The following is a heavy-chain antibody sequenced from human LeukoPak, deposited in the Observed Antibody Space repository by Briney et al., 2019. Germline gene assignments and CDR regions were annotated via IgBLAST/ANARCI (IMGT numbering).Heavy chain of an antibody. V-gene: IGHV4-34*01. CDR3: ARQGGGEQQLGTYYFDY. CDR2: INHSGST. D-gene: IGHD6-13*01. CDR1: GGSFSGYY. J-gene: IGHJ4*02. Sequence: MTSETLSLTCAVYGGSFSGYYWSWIRQPPGKGLEWIGEINHSGSTNYNPSLKSRVTISVDTSKNQFSLKLSSVTAADTAVYYCARQGGGEQQLGTYYFDYWGQGTLVTVSS.